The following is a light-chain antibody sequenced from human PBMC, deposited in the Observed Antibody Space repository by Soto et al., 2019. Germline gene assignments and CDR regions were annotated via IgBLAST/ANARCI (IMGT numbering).Light chain of an antibody. V-gene: IGKV1-33*01. CDR2: VIS. CDR1: QVIRNY. CDR3: QQYEELPYT. J-gene: IGKJ2*01. Sequence: DIKMTQSASSLSASVGDRVTITCQASQVIRNYLNWYRQKPGKAPELLIYVISTLEIGVPSRFGGSGSGTDFTFTITGLQPEDIGTYFCQQYEELPYTFGQGTKLEI.